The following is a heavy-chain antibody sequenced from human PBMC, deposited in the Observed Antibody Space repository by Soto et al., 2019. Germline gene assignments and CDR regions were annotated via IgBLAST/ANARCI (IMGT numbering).Heavy chain of an antibody. CDR3: ATESSVKRAGMDV. Sequence: QVQLVQSGAEVKKPGASVKVSCKVSGYTLTELSMHWVRQAPGKGLEWMGGFDPEDGETIYAQKFQGRVTMTEETSTDTAYMELSSLRSEDTAVYYCATESSVKRAGMDVWGQGTTVTVSS. CDR2: FDPEDGET. D-gene: IGHD6-25*01. CDR1: GYTLTELS. J-gene: IGHJ6*02. V-gene: IGHV1-24*01.